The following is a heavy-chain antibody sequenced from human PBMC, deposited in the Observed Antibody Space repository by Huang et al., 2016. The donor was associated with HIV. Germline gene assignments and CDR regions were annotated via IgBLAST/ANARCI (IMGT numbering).Heavy chain of an antibody. V-gene: IGHV7-4-1*02. Sequence: QVQLVQSGSELKKPGASVKVSCKVSGYTFTDYQISWVRQAPGQGLGWMGGINPNTGNPTYAQGFTGRFVFSWDTYVSTAYLQISSLKAEDTAVYFCARDSGYYRYFDYWGQGTLVTVSS. J-gene: IGHJ4*02. CDR3: ARDSGYYRYFDY. CDR2: INPNTGNP. CDR1: GYTFTDYQ. D-gene: IGHD3-22*01.